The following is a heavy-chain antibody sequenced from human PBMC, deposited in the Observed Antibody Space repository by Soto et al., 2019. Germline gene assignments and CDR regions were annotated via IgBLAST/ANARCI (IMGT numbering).Heavy chain of an antibody. J-gene: IGHJ6*03. CDR3: AGGNFWSGYTSDYYYYMDV. CDR1: GGTFSSYT. D-gene: IGHD3-3*01. V-gene: IGHV1-69*02. CDR2: IIPILGIA. Sequence: QVQLVQSGAEVQKPGSSVKVSCKASGGTFSSYTISWVRQAPGQGLEWMGRIIPILGIANYAQKFQGRVTITADKSTSTAYMELSSLRSEDTAVYYCAGGNFWSGYTSDYYYYMDVWGKGTTVTVSS.